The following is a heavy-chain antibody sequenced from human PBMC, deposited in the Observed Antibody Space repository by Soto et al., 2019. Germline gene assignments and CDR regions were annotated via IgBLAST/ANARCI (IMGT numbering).Heavy chain of an antibody. J-gene: IGHJ3*02. V-gene: IGHV4-61*01. CDR3: AKAYKVAFGAFDI. Sequence: QVQLQESGPGLVKPSETLSLTCTVSGGSVSSGSYYWSWIRQPPGKGLEWIGYIYYSGSTNYNPTLKSRSTISVDTSKNQLSLKLSSVTAADTAVYYCAKAYKVAFGAFDIGGEETMITVSS. D-gene: IGHD1-1*01. CDR2: IYYSGST. CDR1: GGSVSSGSYY.